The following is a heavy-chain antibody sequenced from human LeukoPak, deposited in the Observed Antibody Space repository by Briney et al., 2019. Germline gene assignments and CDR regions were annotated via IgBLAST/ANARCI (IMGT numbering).Heavy chain of an antibody. CDR2: ISYDGSNK. J-gene: IGHJ4*02. CDR1: GFTFSSYA. V-gene: IGHV3-30-3*01. Sequence: GRCLRLSCAASGFTFSSYAMHWARQAPGKGLEWVAVISYDGSNKYYADSVKGRFTISRDNSKNTLYLQMNSLRAEDTAVYYCARVPSGYSFDYWGQGTLVTVSS. CDR3: ARVPSGYSFDY. D-gene: IGHD3-22*01.